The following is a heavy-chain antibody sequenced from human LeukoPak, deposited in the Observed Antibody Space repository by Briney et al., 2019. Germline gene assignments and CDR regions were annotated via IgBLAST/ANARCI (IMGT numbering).Heavy chain of an antibody. CDR3: ARRDFYDTTGYLFDY. CDR2: ITTSGSTM. J-gene: IGHJ4*02. D-gene: IGHD3-22*01. CDR1: GFTFSSYA. V-gene: IGHV3-48*03. Sequence: PGGSLRLSCAASGFTFSSYAMSWVRQAPGKGLDWVSYITTSGSTMSYADSVKGRFTISRDNAKNSLYLQMNGLRAEDTAVYYCARRDFYDTTGYLFDYWGQGTLVTVSS.